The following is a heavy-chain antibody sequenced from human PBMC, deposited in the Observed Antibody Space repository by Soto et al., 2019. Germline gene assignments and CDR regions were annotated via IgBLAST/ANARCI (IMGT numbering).Heavy chain of an antibody. CDR1: GGTFSSYA. V-gene: IGHV1-69*01. CDR2: IIPICGTA. Sequence: QVQLVQSGAEVKKPGSSVKVSCKASGGTFSSYAISWVRQAPGQGLEWMGGIIPICGTANYAQKFQGSSKITADESSSTAYMELSSLRSEDTAVYYCARLGVAAAGGGVDYWGQGTLVTVSS. J-gene: IGHJ4*02. D-gene: IGHD6-13*01. CDR3: ARLGVAAAGGGVDY.